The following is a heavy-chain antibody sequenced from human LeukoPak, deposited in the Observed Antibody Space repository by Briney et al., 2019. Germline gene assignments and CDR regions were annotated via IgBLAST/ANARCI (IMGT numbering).Heavy chain of an antibody. D-gene: IGHD6-13*01. CDR3: AREYSSSWYAGGY. V-gene: IGHV3-74*01. CDR1: GSTFSRYW. CDR2: VKSDGSDT. J-gene: IGHJ4*02. Sequence: GGSLRLSCAASGSTFSRYWMHWVRQAPGKGLVWVSRVKSDGSDTIYADPVKGRFTISRDNAKNSLYLQMNSLRAEDTAVYYCAREYSSSWYAGGYWGQGTLVTVSS.